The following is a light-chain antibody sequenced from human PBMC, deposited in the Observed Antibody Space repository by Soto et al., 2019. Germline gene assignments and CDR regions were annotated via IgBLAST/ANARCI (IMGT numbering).Light chain of an antibody. CDR1: RSNIGSNI. Sequence: QSVLTQPPSASWTPGQRVIISCSGSRSNIGSNIVNWYQHLPGTAPKLLIYENSRRPSGVPDRFSGLKSGTSASLAISGLQSEDEADYYCAGWDDSLKGWLFGGGTKLTVL. CDR2: ENS. CDR3: AGWDDSLKGWL. V-gene: IGLV1-44*01. J-gene: IGLJ3*02.